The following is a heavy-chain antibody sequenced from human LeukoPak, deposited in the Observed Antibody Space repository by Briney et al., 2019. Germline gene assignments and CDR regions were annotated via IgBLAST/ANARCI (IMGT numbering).Heavy chain of an antibody. CDR3: PSALAAAATNWYFAL. CDR2: ISAYNGNT. J-gene: IGHJ2*01. D-gene: IGHD6-25*01. V-gene: IGHV1-18*01. CDR1: GYTFTSYG. Sequence: ASVNVSCKASGYTFTSYGISWVRQAPGQGLEGMGWISAYNGNTNYAHKLQGRVTMTTDTSTTPAYMKLTSLRPDATAVYSCPSALAAAATNWYFALWGHGTLVTVSS.